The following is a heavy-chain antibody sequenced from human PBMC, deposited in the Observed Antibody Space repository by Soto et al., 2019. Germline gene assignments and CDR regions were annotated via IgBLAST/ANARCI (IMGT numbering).Heavy chain of an antibody. V-gene: IGHV1-18*04. CDR2: ISAYNGNT. CDR3: ARDDRSLGITGYYYYYYGMDV. D-gene: IGHD7-27*01. CDR1: GYTFTSYG. J-gene: IGHJ6*02. Sequence: QVQLVQSGAEVKKPGASVKVSCKASGYTFTSYGISWVRQAPGQGLEWMGWISAYNGNTNYAQKLQGRVTMTTDTSTSTADMELRSLRSDDTAVYYCARDDRSLGITGYYYYYYGMDVWGQGTTVTVSS.